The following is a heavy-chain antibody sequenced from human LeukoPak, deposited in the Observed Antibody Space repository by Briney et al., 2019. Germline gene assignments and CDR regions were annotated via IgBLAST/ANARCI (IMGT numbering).Heavy chain of an antibody. Sequence: GSLRLSCAASGFTFSNSWMHWVRQAPGKGLVWVSRVSSDGSTTTYADSVKGRFTISRDNAKNTLYLQMNSLCAEDTAVYYCAKVALWFGELFEWFDPWGQGTLVTVSS. CDR2: VSSDGSTT. V-gene: IGHV3-74*01. D-gene: IGHD3-10*01. CDR3: AKVALWFGELFEWFDP. CDR1: GFTFSNSW. J-gene: IGHJ5*02.